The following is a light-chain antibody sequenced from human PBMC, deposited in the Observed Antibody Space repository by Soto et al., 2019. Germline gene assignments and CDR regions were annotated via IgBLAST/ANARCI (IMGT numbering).Light chain of an antibody. J-gene: IGLJ2*01. Sequence: QSVLTQPPSVSGTPGQRVTISCSGSSSNIGSDYVYWFQQLPGTAPKVLIYRNNQRPSGVPERFSGSKSGTSASLAISGLRSEDEADYYCAAWDDSLPGEVFGGGTQLTVL. CDR2: RNN. V-gene: IGLV1-47*01. CDR3: AAWDDSLPGEV. CDR1: SSNIGSDY.